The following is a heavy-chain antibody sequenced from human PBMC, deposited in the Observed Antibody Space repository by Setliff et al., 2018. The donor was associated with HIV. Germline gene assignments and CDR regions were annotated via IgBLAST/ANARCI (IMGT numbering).Heavy chain of an antibody. J-gene: IGHJ3*02. V-gene: IGHV3-21*01. CDR1: GFTVSSNE. Sequence: GGSLRLSCAASGFTVSSNEMSWVRQAPGKGLEWVSSISGGSTYYADSLKDRLTISRDNAKNSLYLQVNSLSADDTALYFCTREDVGTAIYGAFDIWGLGTVVTVSS. CDR3: TREDVGTAIYGAFDI. D-gene: IGHD2-21*02. CDR2: ISGGST.